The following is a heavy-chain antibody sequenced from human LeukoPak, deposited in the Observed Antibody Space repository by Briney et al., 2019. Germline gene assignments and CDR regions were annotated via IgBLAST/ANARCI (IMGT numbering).Heavy chain of an antibody. CDR3: ARRFVVVAAQDAFDI. D-gene: IGHD2-15*01. Sequence: AGGSLRLSCAASGFTFSSYWMSWVRQAPGKGLEWVANIKQDGSGKYYVDSVKGRFTISRDNAKNSLYLQMNSLRAEDTAVYYCARRFVVVAAQDAFDIWGQGTMVTVSS. CDR1: GFTFSSYW. J-gene: IGHJ3*02. CDR2: IKQDGSGK. V-gene: IGHV3-7*01.